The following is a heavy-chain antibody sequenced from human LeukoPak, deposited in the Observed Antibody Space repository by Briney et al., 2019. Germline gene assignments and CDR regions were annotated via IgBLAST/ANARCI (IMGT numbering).Heavy chain of an antibody. CDR1: GYRFTSYW. Sequence: GESLRISCKGSGYRFTSYWISWVRRMPGKGQEWMGRIDPSDSYTNYSPSFQGHVTISADKSISTAYLQWSSLKASDTAMYYCARPLVVRGVIENWFDPWGQGTLVTVSS. J-gene: IGHJ5*02. V-gene: IGHV5-10-1*01. CDR3: ARPLVVRGVIENWFDP. CDR2: IDPSDSYT. D-gene: IGHD3-10*01.